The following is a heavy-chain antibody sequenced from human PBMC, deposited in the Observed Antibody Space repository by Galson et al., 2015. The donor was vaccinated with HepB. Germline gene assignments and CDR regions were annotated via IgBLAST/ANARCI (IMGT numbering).Heavy chain of an antibody. Sequence: SVKVSCKVSGYTLTELSMHWVRQAPGKGLEWMGGFDPEDGETIYAQKFQGRVTMTEDTSTDTAYMELSSLRSGDTAMYYCATVGGFGSSTSSLYYYYYGMDVWGQGTTVTVSS. V-gene: IGHV1-24*01. CDR1: GYTLTELS. CDR2: FDPEDGET. J-gene: IGHJ6*02. D-gene: IGHD2-2*01. CDR3: ATVGGFGSSTSSLYYYYYGMDV.